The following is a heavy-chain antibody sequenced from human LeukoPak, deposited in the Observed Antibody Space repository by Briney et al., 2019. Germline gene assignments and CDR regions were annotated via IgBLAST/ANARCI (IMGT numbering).Heavy chain of an antibody. D-gene: IGHD3-10*01. V-gene: IGHV4-39*01. CDR3: ARHGYYYGFDY. CDR1: GGSISSSSYY. Sequence: SETLSLTCTVSGGSISSSSYYWGWIRQPPGKGLEWIGSIYYSGNTYYNPSLKSRVTISVDTSKNQFSLKLSSVTAADTAVYYCARHGYYYGFDYWGQGTLVTVSS. J-gene: IGHJ4*02. CDR2: IYYSGNT.